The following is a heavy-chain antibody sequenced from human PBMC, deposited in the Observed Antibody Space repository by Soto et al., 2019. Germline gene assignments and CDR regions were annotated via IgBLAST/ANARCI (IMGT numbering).Heavy chain of an antibody. Sequence: GASVKVSCKASGYTFTSYGISWVRQAPGQGLEWMGWISAYNGNTNYAQKLQGRVTMTTDTSTSTAYMELRSLRSDDTAVYYCARGPLAARSYYYYGMDVWGQGTTVTVSS. D-gene: IGHD6-6*01. CDR2: ISAYNGNT. CDR3: ARGPLAARSYYYYGMDV. CDR1: GYTFTSYG. V-gene: IGHV1-18*01. J-gene: IGHJ6*02.